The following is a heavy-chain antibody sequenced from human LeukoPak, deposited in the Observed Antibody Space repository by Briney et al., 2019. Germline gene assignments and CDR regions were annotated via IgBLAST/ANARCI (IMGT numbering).Heavy chain of an antibody. CDR1: GFTFSGYW. D-gene: IGHD5-18*01. CDR3: ARGGTYSSGLPGS. CDR2: INSDGSST. J-gene: IGHJ5*02. Sequence: GGSLRLSCAASGFTFSGYWMHWVRQAPGKGLVWVSRINSDGSSTNYADSVKGRFTISRDNAKNTLYLQMNTLRAEDTAVYYCARGGTYSSGLPGSWGQGPLVTVSS. V-gene: IGHV3-74*01.